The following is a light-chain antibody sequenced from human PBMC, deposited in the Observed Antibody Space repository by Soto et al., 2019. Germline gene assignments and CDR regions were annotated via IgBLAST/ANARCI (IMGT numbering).Light chain of an antibody. V-gene: IGLV1-44*01. Sequence: QSVLTQPPSASGTPGQRVTISCSGNSSNIGSNTVNWYQQLPGTAPKLLIYTNNQLPSGVPDRFSGSKSGTSASLAISGLQSQDEADYYCAAWDASLTDYVFGTGTKLTVL. CDR1: SSNIGSNT. J-gene: IGLJ1*01. CDR2: TNN. CDR3: AAWDASLTDYV.